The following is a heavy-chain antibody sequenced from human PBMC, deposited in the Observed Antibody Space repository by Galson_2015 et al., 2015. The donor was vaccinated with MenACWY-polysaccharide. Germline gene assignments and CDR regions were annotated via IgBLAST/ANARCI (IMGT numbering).Heavy chain of an antibody. CDR1: GSRFSNSG. J-gene: IGHJ3*02. Sequence: SLTLSCAASGSRFSNSGMHWVRQAPGKGLDRMAVIQYDEHTQVYAKSVKGRFTISRDNSKNTVFLEMNTLGVEDTAVYYCAREGSRIVFHAFDIWGQGTMVTVSS. V-gene: IGHV3-33*01. CDR3: AREGSRIVFHAFDI. CDR2: IQYDEHTQ. D-gene: IGHD2-2*01.